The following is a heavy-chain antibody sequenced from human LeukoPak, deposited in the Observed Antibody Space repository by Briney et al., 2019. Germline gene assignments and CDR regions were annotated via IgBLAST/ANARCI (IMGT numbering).Heavy chain of an antibody. CDR3: ARVKASSWYSGSYYFDY. CDR1: GFTFSSDA. V-gene: IGHV3-64*01. J-gene: IGHJ4*02. D-gene: IGHD6-13*01. CDR2: ISSNGGST. Sequence: GGSLRLSCAASGFTFSSDAMHRVRQAPGKGLEYVSAISSNGGSTYYANSVKGRFTISRDNSKNTLYLQMGSLRAEDMAVYYCARVKASSWYSGSYYFDYWGQGTLVTVSS.